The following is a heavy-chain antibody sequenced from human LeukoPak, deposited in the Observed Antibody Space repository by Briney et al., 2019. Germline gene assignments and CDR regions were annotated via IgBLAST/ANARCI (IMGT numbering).Heavy chain of an antibody. J-gene: IGHJ4*02. CDR1: GYSFTDNW. V-gene: IGHV5-51*01. D-gene: IGHD5-18*01. CDR3: AKYLRWLNSPDPPGDH. Sequence: GESLKISCKASGYSFTDNWVAWVRQMPGKGLEWMGIISPGGSATTYSPSFQGHVTISVDNSINTAYLQWSSLKASDTAIYYCAKYLRWLNSPDPPGDHWGQGTLVTVSS. CDR2: ISPGGSAT.